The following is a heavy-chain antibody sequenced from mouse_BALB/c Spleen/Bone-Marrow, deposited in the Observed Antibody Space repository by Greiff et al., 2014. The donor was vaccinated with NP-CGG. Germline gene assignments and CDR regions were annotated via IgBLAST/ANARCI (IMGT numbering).Heavy chain of an antibody. CDR1: GITVSSYT. V-gene: IGHV5-6-5*01. CDR2: ITGGGTT. CDR3: ARHYGYVDAMDY. Sequence: VQLKESGGGLVKPGESLKFSCAASGITVSSYTMSWVRQTPEKRLEWVASITGGGTTYYPDSVKGRFTISRDNARNSLYLQVSSLRSEDAAIYDCARHYGYVDAMDYWGQGTSVTVSS. D-gene: IGHD1-2*01. J-gene: IGHJ4*01.